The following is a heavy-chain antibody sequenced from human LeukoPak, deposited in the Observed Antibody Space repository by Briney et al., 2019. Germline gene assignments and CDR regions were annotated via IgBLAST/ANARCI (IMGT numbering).Heavy chain of an antibody. V-gene: IGHV1-8*03. Sequence: ASVKVSCRASGYTFTSYDINWVRQATGQGLEWMGWMNSNSGNTGYAQKFQGRVTITRNTSISTAYMELSSLRSEDTAVYYCARGPVDDCSGGICYSGYYYMDVWGKGTTVTVYS. J-gene: IGHJ6*03. CDR1: GYTFTSYD. D-gene: IGHD2-15*01. CDR2: MNSNSGNT. CDR3: ARGPVDDCSGGICYSGYYYMDV.